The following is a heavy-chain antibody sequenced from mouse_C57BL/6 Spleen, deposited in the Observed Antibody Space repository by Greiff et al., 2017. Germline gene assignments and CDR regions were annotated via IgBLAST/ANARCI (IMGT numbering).Heavy chain of an antibody. CDR1: GYTFTSYW. Sequence: QVQLKQPGAELVRPGTSVKLSCKASGYTFTSYWMHWVKQRPGQGLEWIGVIDPSDSYTNYNQKFKGKATLTVDTSSSTAYMQLSSLTSEDSAVYYCARGGLRRLSWFAYWGQGTLVTVSA. CDR3: ARGGLRRLSWFAY. CDR2: IDPSDSYT. J-gene: IGHJ3*01. D-gene: IGHD2-4*01. V-gene: IGHV1-59*01.